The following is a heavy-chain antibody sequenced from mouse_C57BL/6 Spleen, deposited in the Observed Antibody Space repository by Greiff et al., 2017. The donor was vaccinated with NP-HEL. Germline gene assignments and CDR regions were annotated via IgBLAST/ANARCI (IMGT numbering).Heavy chain of an antibody. CDR1: GFTFSSYG. CDR2: ISSGGSYT. CDR3: ARRGGSEVDY. V-gene: IGHV5-6*01. J-gene: IGHJ2*01. D-gene: IGHD1-3*01. Sequence: EVQLVESGGDLVKPGGSLKLSCAASGFTFSSYGMSWVRQTPDKRLEWVATISSGGSYTYYPDSVKGRFTISRDNAKNTLYLQMSSLKSEDTAMYYCARRGGSEVDYWGQGTTLTVSS.